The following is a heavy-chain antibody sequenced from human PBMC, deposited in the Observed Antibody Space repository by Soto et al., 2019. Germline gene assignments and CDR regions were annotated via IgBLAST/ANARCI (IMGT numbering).Heavy chain of an antibody. CDR2: INSDGSSK. D-gene: IGHD2-2*01. CDR1: KFTFNNYW. Sequence: LXLSCAASKFTFNNYWMHWVRQAPGKGLEWVSRINSDGSSKGYADSVKGRFTISRDNAKNTLYLQMNSLRAEDTAVYYCAKEGLEDCSSTSCYTGYFDYWGQGTLVTVYS. CDR3: AKEGLEDCSSTSCYTGYFDY. V-gene: IGHV3-74*01. J-gene: IGHJ4*02.